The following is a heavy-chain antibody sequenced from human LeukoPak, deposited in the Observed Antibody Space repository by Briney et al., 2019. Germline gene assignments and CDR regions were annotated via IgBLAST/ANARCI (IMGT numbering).Heavy chain of an antibody. CDR2: ISGSGGST. J-gene: IGHJ3*02. D-gene: IGHD3-22*01. CDR1: GFTVSSNY. Sequence: GGSLRLSCAASGFTVSSNYMSWVRQAPGKGLEWVSTISGSGGSTYYADSVKGRFTISRDNSKNTLYLQMNSLRAEDTAVYYCAKNRWGSSGPVVFDIWGQGTMVTVSS. CDR3: AKNRWGSSGPVVFDI. V-gene: IGHV3-23*01.